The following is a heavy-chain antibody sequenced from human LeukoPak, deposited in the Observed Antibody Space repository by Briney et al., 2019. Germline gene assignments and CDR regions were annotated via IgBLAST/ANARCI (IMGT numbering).Heavy chain of an antibody. CDR3: ARGLIYYDSSGYYYLSSKGYYFDY. V-gene: IGHV4-34*01. Sequence: PSETLSLTCAVYGGSFSGYYWSWIRQPPGKGLEWIGEINHSGSTNYNPSLKSRVTISVDTFKNQFSLELGSVTAADTAVYYCARGLIYYDSSGYYYLSSKGYYFDYWGQGTLVTVSS. D-gene: IGHD3-22*01. CDR1: GGSFSGYY. J-gene: IGHJ4*02. CDR2: INHSGST.